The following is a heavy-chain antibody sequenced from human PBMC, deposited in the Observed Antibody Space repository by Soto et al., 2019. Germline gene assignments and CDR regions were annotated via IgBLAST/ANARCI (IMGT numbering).Heavy chain of an antibody. V-gene: IGHV4-34*01. J-gene: IGHJ5*02. CDR3: ARPPKRYYYGSATNPEFDP. Sequence: SETLSLTCAVYGGSFSGYYWSWIRQPPGKGLEWIGEINHSGSTNYNPSLKSRVTISVDTSKNQFSLKLSSVTAADTAVYYCARPPKRYYYGSATNPEFDPWGQGTLVT. D-gene: IGHD3-10*01. CDR1: GGSFSGYY. CDR2: INHSGST.